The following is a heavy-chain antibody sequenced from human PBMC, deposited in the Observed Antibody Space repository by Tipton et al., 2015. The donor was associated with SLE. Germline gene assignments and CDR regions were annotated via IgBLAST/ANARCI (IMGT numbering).Heavy chain of an antibody. CDR2: VYYSGTT. Sequence: TLSLTCSVSDGSISGHYWTWIRQPPGKGLEWIGYVYYSGTTNYNPSLKSRVTISVDTSKNQFSLKLSSVTAADTAVYYCATQGYYDSSFDYWGQGTLVTVSS. J-gene: IGHJ4*02. CDR3: ATQGYYDSSFDY. V-gene: IGHV4-59*11. CDR1: DGSISGHY. D-gene: IGHD3-16*01.